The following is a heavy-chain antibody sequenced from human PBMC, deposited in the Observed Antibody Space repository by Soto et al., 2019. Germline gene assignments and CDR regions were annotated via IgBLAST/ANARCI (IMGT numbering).Heavy chain of an antibody. CDR3: VRDAGSLGY. CDR2: ISGSGGTI. V-gene: IGHV3-48*02. CDR1: GFTFSTYS. J-gene: IGHJ4*02. D-gene: IGHD6-25*01. Sequence: EVQLVESGGGLVQPGGSLRLSCAGSGFTFSTYSMDWVRQAPGKGLEWISYISGSGGTIYYADSVKGRFTVSRDNAKNSLYLPLSSLRDQHTAVYYCVRDAGSLGYWGQGTLVTVPS.